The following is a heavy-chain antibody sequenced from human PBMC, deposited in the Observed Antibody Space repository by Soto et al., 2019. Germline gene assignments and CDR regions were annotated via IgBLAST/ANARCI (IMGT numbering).Heavy chain of an antibody. J-gene: IGHJ6*02. CDR2: ISGSGGST. CDR3: AKGPPEETYSDFWSGYYAGIDYYGMDV. CDR1: GFTFSSYA. V-gene: IGHV3-23*01. D-gene: IGHD3-3*01. Sequence: GGSLRLSCAASGFTFSSYAMSWVRQAPGKGLEWVSAISGSGGSTYYADSVKGRFTISRDNSKNTLYLQMNSLRAEDTAVYYCAKGPPEETYSDFWSGYYAGIDYYGMDVWGQGTTVTVSS.